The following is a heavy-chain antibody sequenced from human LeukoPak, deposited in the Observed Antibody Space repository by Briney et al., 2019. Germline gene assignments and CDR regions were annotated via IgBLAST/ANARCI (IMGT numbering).Heavy chain of an antibody. J-gene: IGHJ4*02. Sequence: GGSLRLSCAASGFTFSNHWMHWVRQAPGKGLMWVSRINRDGSRTDYADSVKCRFTISRDDAKNTLYLQANSLRAEDTAVYFCARGGSDTAMAHDYWGQGTLVTVSS. V-gene: IGHV3-74*01. CDR3: ARGGSDTAMAHDY. CDR1: GFTFSNHW. CDR2: INRDGSRT. D-gene: IGHD5-18*01.